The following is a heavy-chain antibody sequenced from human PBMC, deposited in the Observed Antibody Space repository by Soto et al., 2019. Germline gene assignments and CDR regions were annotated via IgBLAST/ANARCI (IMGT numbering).Heavy chain of an antibody. Sequence: ASVKVSCKASGYTFTDYYMHWVRQAPGQGLEWMGWINPNSGGTNYAQKFQGRATMTRDTSISTAYMEPSRLRSDDTAVYYCARKLELRGSYYYYYDMDVWGQGTTVTVSS. V-gene: IGHV1-2*02. CDR1: GYTFTDYY. J-gene: IGHJ6*02. CDR3: ARKLELRGSYYYYYDMDV. D-gene: IGHD1-7*01. CDR2: INPNSGGT.